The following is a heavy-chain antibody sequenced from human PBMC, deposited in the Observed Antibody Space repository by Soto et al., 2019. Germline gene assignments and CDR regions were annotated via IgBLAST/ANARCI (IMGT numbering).Heavy chain of an antibody. D-gene: IGHD6-19*01. J-gene: IGHJ4*02. V-gene: IGHV3-30-3*01. Sequence: QVQLVESGGGVVQPGRSLRLSCAASGFTFSSYAMHWVRQAPGKGLEWVAVISYDGNNKYYADSVKGRFTISRDNSKNTLYLQMNSLRAEDTAVYYCARGGQYSSGWGDYWGQGTLVTVSS. CDR1: GFTFSSYA. CDR3: ARGGQYSSGWGDY. CDR2: ISYDGNNK.